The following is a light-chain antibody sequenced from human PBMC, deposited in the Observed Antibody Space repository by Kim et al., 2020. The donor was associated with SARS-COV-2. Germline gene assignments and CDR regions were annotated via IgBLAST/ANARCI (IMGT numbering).Light chain of an antibody. Sequence: EIVLTQSPGTLPLSPGERATLSCRASQSVSSSYLAWYQQKPGQAPRLLIYGASSRATGIPDRFSGSGSGTDFTLTISRLEPEDFAVYYCQQYGSSSYTFGQGTKLEI. CDR2: GAS. CDR3: QQYGSSSYT. V-gene: IGKV3-20*01. CDR1: QSVSSSY. J-gene: IGKJ2*01.